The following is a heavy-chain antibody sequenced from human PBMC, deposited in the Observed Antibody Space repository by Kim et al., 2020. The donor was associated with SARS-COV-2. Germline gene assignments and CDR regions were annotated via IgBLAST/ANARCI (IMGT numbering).Heavy chain of an antibody. CDR2: ISSSSSYI. CDR1: GFTFSSYS. V-gene: IGHV3-21*01. Sequence: GGSLRLSCAASGFTFSSYSMNWVRQAPGKGLEWVSSISSSSSYIYYADSVKGRFTISRDNAKNSLYLQMNSLRAEDTAVYYCARDRSIAAAGTGYYGMDVWGQGTTVTVSS. CDR3: ARDRSIAAAGTGYYGMDV. D-gene: IGHD6-13*01. J-gene: IGHJ6*02.